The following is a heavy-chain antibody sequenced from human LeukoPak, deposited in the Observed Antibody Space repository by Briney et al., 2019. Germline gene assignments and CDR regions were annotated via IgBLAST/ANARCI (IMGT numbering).Heavy chain of an antibody. J-gene: IGHJ4*02. CDR3: ARSGYSGYDC. D-gene: IGHD5-12*01. CDR2: IYTSGST. V-gene: IGHV4-61*02. CDR1: GGSISSGSYY. Sequence: SGTLSLTCAVSGGSISSGSYYWSWIRQPAGKGLEWIGRIYTSGSTNYNPSLKSRVTISVDTSKNQFSLKLSSVTAADTAVYYCARSGYSGYDCWGQGTLVTVSS.